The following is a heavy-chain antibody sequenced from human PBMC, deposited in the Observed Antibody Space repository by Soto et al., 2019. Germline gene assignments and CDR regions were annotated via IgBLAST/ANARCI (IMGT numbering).Heavy chain of an antibody. V-gene: IGHV1-8*02. Sequence: QVQVVQSRAEVKKPGASVKVSCKTSGYTFTDYDINWVRQAAGQGLEYMGWMSPDSGNAGYAQQXXGXXTMTSNTSISRALRELRGLRCEDAAVYFCEVTFGFWGQGTMVTVSS. D-gene: IGHD2-21*02. CDR1: GYTFTDYD. J-gene: IGHJ4*02. CDR3: EVTFGF. CDR2: MSPDSGNA.